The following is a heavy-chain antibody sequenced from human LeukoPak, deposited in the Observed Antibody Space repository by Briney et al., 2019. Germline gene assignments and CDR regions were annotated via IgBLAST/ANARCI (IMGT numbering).Heavy chain of an antibody. J-gene: IGHJ5*01. V-gene: IGHV4-39*07. CDR2: IYHTGST. D-gene: IGHD3-3*02. CDR1: GGSISTTTYY. CDR3: ARDISISWFYS. Sequence: SETLSLTCTVSGGSISTTTYYWAWVRQPPGKGLQWIGSIYHTGSTFYNPSLMSRVSISIDSSKNQFSLKLSSVTVADTALYYCARDISISWFYSWGQGTLVSVSS.